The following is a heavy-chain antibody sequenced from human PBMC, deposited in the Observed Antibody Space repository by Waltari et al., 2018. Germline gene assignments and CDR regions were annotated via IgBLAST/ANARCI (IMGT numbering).Heavy chain of an antibody. V-gene: IGHV2-26*01. CDR3: ARIRGGDFWSGYPPYFDY. J-gene: IGHJ4*02. Sequence: QVTLKESGPVLVKPTETLTLTCTVYGFSLSTARMGVSWIRQPPGKALEWLAHIFSNDEKSYSTSLKSRLTISKDTSKSQVVLTMTNMDPVDTATYYCARIRGGDFWSGYPPYFDYWGQGTLVTVSS. CDR1: GFSLSTARMG. D-gene: IGHD3-3*01. CDR2: IFSNDEK.